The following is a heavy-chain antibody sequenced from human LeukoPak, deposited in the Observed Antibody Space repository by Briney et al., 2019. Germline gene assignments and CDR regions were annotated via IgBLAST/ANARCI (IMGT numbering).Heavy chain of an antibody. V-gene: IGHV3-30*02. CDR3: AKAGYYDFWSGYSPDYYYMDV. J-gene: IGHJ6*03. CDR2: IRYDGSNK. CDR1: GFTFSSYG. Sequence: PGGSLRLSCAASGFTFSSYGMHWVRQAPGKGLEWVAFIRYDGSNKYYADSVKGRFTISRDNSKNTLYLQMNSLRAEDTAVYYCAKAGYYDFWSGYSPDYYYMDVWGKGTTVTVSS. D-gene: IGHD3-3*01.